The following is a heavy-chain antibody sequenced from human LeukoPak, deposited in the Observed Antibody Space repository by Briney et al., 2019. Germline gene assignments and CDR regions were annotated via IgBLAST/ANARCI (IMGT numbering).Heavy chain of an antibody. CDR1: RFPFSLYC. J-gene: IGHJ4*02. D-gene: IGHD3-9*01. V-gene: IGHV3-48*01. Sequence: GVCLRLSCAASRFPFSLYCKIWVRQAPGKGLEWVSYISRYSSTIYYADSVKGRFTISRDNAENSLYLQMNSLRAEDTAVYYCARDLDPKFDYWGQGTLVTVSS. CDR3: ARDLDPKFDY. CDR2: ISRYSSTI.